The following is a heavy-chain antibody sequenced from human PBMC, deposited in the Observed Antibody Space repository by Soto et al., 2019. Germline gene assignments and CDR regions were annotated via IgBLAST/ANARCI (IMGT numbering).Heavy chain of an antibody. CDR2: INYSGST. CDR1: GGSISSHY. J-gene: IGHJ6*02. Sequence: PSETLSLTCTVSGGSISSHYWSWIRQPPGKGLEWIGYINYSGSTNYSPSVRSRVTTSVDTSKNQFSLKLSSVTAADTAVYYCARHYYDSSGYYSYYYGMDVWGQGTTVTVSS. CDR3: ARHYYDSSGYYSYYYGMDV. V-gene: IGHV4-59*11. D-gene: IGHD3-22*01.